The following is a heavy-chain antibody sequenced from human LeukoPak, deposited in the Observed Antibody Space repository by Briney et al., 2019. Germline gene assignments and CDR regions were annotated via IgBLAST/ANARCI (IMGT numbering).Heavy chain of an antibody. CDR3: ASWPGGWYGEDS. CDR1: GFTVSSNY. J-gene: IGHJ4*02. CDR2: IYGGGST. Sequence: GSLRLSCEASGFTVSSNYMSWVRQAPGKGLEWVSVIYGGGSTYYADSVKGRFTISRDTPKNTLYLQMNSLRVEDTAVYYCASWPGGWYGEDSWGQGTLVTVSS. V-gene: IGHV3-53*01. D-gene: IGHD6-19*01.